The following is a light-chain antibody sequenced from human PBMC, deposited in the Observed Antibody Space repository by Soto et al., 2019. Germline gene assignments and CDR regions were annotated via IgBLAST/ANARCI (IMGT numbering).Light chain of an antibody. J-gene: IGKJ5*01. Sequence: EIVMTQSPATLSVSPGERATLSCRASQSVSSKLAWFQQKPGQAPRLLIYGASTRATGIPARFSGSGSGTEFTLTINSLQPEDFAVYYCQQRSNWPTTFGQGTRLEIK. CDR3: QQRSNWPTT. CDR1: QSVSSK. V-gene: IGKV3-15*01. CDR2: GAS.